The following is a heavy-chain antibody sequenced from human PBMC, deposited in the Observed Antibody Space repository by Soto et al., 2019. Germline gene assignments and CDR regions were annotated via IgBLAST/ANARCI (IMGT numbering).Heavy chain of an antibody. V-gene: IGHV1-69*13. CDR3: ARDRTKAMVRGVHYGMDV. Sequence: GPSVEVSCKASGGTFSSYAISWVRQAPGQGLEWMGGIIPIFGTANYAQKFQGRVTITADESTSTAYMELSSLRSEDTAVYYCARDRTKAMVRGVHYGMDVWGQGTTVTVSS. J-gene: IGHJ6*02. D-gene: IGHD3-10*01. CDR2: IIPIFGTA. CDR1: GGTFSSYA.